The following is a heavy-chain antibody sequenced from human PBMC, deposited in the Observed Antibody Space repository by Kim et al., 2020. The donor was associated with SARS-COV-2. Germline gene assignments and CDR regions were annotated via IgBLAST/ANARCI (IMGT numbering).Heavy chain of an antibody. J-gene: IGHJ4*02. CDR3: ARHDYGGFVAS. CDR1: GGAISSSTYY. Sequence: SETLSLTCTVSGGAISSSTYYWGWIRQPPGKGLECIGSIYYSGSTFSHPSLKSRISISINAAKNDFSLKVTSVTAADTAVYFCARHDYGGFVASWGQAT. V-gene: IGHV4-39*01. CDR2: IYYSGST. D-gene: IGHD4-17*01.